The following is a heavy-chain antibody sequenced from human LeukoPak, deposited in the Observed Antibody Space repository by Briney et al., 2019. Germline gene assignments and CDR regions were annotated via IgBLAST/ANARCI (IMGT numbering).Heavy chain of an antibody. CDR3: ARKTVPTGVDY. CDR2: INHIGNT. V-gene: IGHV4-34*01. J-gene: IGHJ4*02. CDR1: GGSFSGYY. D-gene: IGHD4-17*01. Sequence: SETLSLTCASYGGSFSGYYWSWIRQPPGKGLEWIGEINHIGNTGYNPSLKSRVTISVDTSKNQFSLKLSSVTAAGTAVYYCARKTVPTGVDYWGQGTLVTVSS.